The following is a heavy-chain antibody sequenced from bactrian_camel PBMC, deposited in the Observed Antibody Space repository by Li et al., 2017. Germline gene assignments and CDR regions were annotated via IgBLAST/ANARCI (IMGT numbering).Heavy chain of an antibody. Sequence: QLVESGGGLVQPGGSLSLSCAASGFIFSVYWMYWVRQAPGKGLEWVSLIKSDGITTYFGDSVKGRFTISRDNAQNTVYLQLNSLKPEDTAVYYCVRSSGSWSGDYWGQGTQVTVS. CDR2: IKSDGITT. CDR1: GFIFSVYW. V-gene: IGHV3S25*01. CDR3: VRSSGSWSGDY. D-gene: IGHD2*01. J-gene: IGHJ4*01.